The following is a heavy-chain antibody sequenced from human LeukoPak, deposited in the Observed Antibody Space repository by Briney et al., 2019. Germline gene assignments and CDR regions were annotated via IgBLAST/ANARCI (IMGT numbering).Heavy chain of an antibody. CDR1: GFTFDDYG. Sequence: PGGSLRLSCAASGFTFDDYGMSWVRQAPGKGLEWVSGINWNGGSTGYADSVKGRFTISRDNAKNSLYLQMNSLRAEDTALYHCARVARPSSLWFGESYWLMADTSNWFDPWGQGTLVTASS. J-gene: IGHJ5*02. V-gene: IGHV3-20*01. D-gene: IGHD3-10*01. CDR3: ARVARPSSLWFGESYWLMADTSNWFDP. CDR2: INWNGGST.